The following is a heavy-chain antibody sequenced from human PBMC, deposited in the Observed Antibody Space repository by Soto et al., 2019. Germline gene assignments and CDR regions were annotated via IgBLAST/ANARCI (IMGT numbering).Heavy chain of an antibody. J-gene: IGHJ1*01. D-gene: IGHD4-4*01. CDR1: GYPFNDNH. CDR3: ATARRGTVSLLAE. Sequence: QVHLVQSGAEVKRPGASVKVSCKASGYPFNDNHIHWIRQAPGQGLEWMGWINPYNGDTNYASKFPGWVTLSPDTSITTSYMELNALKSYDTAIYYCATARRGTVSLLAEWGQGTLVTVSS. CDR2: INPYNGDT. V-gene: IGHV1-2*04.